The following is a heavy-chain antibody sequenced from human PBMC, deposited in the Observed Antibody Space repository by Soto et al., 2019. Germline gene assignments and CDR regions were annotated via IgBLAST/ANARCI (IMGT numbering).Heavy chain of an antibody. V-gene: IGHV3-48*03. CDR3: ARDHKGGYYYYGMDV. Sequence: EVQLVESGGGLVQPGGSLRLSCAASGFTFSSYEMNWVRQAPGKGLEWVSYISSSGSTIYYAASVKGRFTISRDNAKNSLYLQMNSLRAEDTAVYYCARDHKGGYYYYGMDVWGQGSTVTVSS. CDR1: GFTFSSYE. CDR2: ISSSGSTI. J-gene: IGHJ6*02.